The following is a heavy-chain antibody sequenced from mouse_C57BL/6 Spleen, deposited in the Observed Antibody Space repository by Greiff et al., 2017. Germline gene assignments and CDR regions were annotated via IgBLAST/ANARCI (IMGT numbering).Heavy chain of an antibody. D-gene: IGHD2-3*01. V-gene: IGHV2-2*01. CDR1: GFSLTSYG. CDR3: ARWLLRSAMDY. Sequence: QVQLQQSGPGLVQPSQSLSITCTVSGFSLTSYGVHWVRQSPGKGLEWLGVIWSGGSTDYNAAFISRLSISKDNSKSQVFFKMNSLQADDTATYYCARWLLRSAMDYWGQGTSVTVSS. CDR2: IWSGGST. J-gene: IGHJ4*01.